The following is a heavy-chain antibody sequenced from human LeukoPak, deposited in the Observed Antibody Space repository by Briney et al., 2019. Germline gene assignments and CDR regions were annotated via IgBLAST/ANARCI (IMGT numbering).Heavy chain of an antibody. CDR1: GASITTNNKW. D-gene: IGHD1-26*01. CDR3: ARGLAWALDS. CDR2: IYHTGGT. V-gene: IGHV4-4*02. Sequence: SGTLSLTCAVSGASITTNNKWWSWVRRPPGKGLEWIGEIYHTGGTNFNPSLRSRVTISIDKSKSQISLNLSSVTAADTAVYYCARGLAWALDSWGQGTLVTVSS. J-gene: IGHJ4*02.